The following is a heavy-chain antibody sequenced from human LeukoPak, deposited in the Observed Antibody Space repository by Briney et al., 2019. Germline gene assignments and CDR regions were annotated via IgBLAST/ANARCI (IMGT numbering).Heavy chain of an antibody. Sequence: GGSLRLSCAASEFTFSSYAMHWVRQAPDKGLEWVAFIRYDGSNTYYADSVKGRFTISRDNAKNTLYLQMNSLRAEDTALYYCARDLIYNGGAFDIWGQGTMVTVSS. V-gene: IGHV3-30*02. CDR3: ARDLIYNGGAFDI. J-gene: IGHJ3*02. D-gene: IGHD1-14*01. CDR2: IRYDGSNT. CDR1: EFTFSSYA.